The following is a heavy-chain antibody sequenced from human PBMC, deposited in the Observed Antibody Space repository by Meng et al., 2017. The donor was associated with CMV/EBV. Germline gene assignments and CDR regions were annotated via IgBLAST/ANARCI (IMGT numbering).Heavy chain of an antibody. D-gene: IGHD6-13*01. J-gene: IGHJ4*02. CDR1: GFPFRDYY. V-gene: IGHV3-11*05. Sequence: QGQVVGAGGGFVKPGGSLRLSCAASGFPFRDYYLSWIRQAPGKGLEWVSYISSSSSYTNYADSVKGRFTISRDNAKNSLYLQMNSLRAEDTAVYYCARAGVAAAGTFGYWGQGTLVTVSS. CDR3: ARAGVAAAGTFGY. CDR2: ISSSSSYT.